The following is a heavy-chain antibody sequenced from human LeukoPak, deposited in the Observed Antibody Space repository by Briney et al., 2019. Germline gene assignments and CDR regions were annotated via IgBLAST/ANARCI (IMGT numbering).Heavy chain of an antibody. CDR2: IYWDDDK. Sequence: SAPTLFNPTPTLTLTFTFSGFSFSTRGVGVGWIRQPPGKALEWLALIYWDDDKRYSPSLKSRLTITQDTSKNQVVLTMTNMDPVDTATYYCAHRGGYSSGWYLPDYYFDYWGQGTLVTVSS. V-gene: IGHV2-5*02. J-gene: IGHJ4*02. CDR3: AHRGGYSSGWYLPDYYFDY. D-gene: IGHD6-19*01. CDR1: GFSFSTRGVG.